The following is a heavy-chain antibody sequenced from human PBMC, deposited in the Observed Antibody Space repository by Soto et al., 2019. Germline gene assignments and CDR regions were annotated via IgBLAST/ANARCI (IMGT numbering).Heavy chain of an antibody. V-gene: IGHV3-30-3*01. Sequence: GGSLRLSCAASESSFSSYAMHWIRQAPGKGLEWVAVISFDGNIIHYADSVKGRFIISRDNSKNTLYLQMHSLSGEDTAVYYCARNFDTITYYFDYWGQGTLVTVSS. CDR1: ESSFSSYA. D-gene: IGHD3-9*01. CDR3: ARNFDTITYYFDY. CDR2: ISFDGNII. J-gene: IGHJ4*02.